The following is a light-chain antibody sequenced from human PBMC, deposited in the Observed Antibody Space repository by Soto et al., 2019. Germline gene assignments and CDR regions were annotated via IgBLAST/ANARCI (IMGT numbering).Light chain of an antibody. CDR1: QSVDRY. CDR3: QQYGSSPWT. J-gene: IGKJ1*01. CDR2: GAS. Sequence: ETMLTQCPASLSLSPGERATLSCGASQSVDRYLAWYQQKPGQAPRLLIYGASSRATGIPDRLSGSGYGTDFTLTISRMETEDFEVYYCQQYGSSPWTFGHGTQVDIK. V-gene: IGKV3-20*01.